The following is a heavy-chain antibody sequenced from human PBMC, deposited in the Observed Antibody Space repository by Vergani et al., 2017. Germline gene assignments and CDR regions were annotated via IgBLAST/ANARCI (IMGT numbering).Heavy chain of an antibody. Sequence: EVQLVESGGGLVQPGRSLRLSCTASGFTFGDYAMSWVRQAPGKGLEWVGFIRSKAYGGTTEYAASVKGRFTISRDDSKSIAYLQMNSLKTEDTAVYYCTRERGYYDSIGYKYXFDYWGQGTLVTVSS. D-gene: IGHD3-22*01. CDR1: GFTFGDYA. V-gene: IGHV3-49*04. CDR2: IRSKAYGGTT. CDR3: TRERGYYDSIGYKYXFDY. J-gene: IGHJ4*02.